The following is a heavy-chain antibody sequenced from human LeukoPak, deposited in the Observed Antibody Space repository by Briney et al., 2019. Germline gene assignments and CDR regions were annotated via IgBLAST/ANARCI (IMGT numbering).Heavy chain of an antibody. CDR2: ILTNGDT. J-gene: IGHJ3*02. V-gene: IGHV3-13*01. CDR3: ARDRFGEGTFEK. D-gene: IGHD3-10*01. Sequence: HPGGSLRLSCAASGFAFSSFDMLWVRQSPRKGLEWVARILTNGDTDYGASVEGRFTISRENAKSYVYLQMNSLRDGDTAVYYCARDRFGEGTFEKWGQGTMVTVSS. CDR1: GFAFSSFD.